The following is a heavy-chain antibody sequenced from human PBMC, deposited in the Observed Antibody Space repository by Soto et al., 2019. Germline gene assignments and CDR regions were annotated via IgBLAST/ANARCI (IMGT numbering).Heavy chain of an antibody. V-gene: IGHV4-31*03. CDR1: GGSISSGGHY. Sequence: QVQLQESGPGLVKPSQTLSLTCTVSGGSISSGGHYWSWIRQHPGKGLEWIGYIYYSGSTYYNPSLKSRVTISVDTSKNQFSLKLSSVTAADTAVYYCARGRGIVATINRSLLFDYWGQGTLVTVSS. J-gene: IGHJ4*02. CDR3: ARGRGIVATINRSLLFDY. D-gene: IGHD5-12*01. CDR2: IYYSGST.